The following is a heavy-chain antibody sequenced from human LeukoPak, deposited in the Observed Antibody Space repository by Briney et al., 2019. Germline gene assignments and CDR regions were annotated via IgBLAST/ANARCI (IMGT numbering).Heavy chain of an antibody. V-gene: IGHV3-21*01. CDR2: ISGSYSHI. CDR1: GFTFSSYS. Sequence: PGGSLRLSCETSGFTFSSYSMNWVRQAPGKGLEWVSSISGSYSHIYYVDSVKGRFTISRDNAKNSLYLQMNSLRAEDTAVYYCARDRFQSGGSPNVFDIWGRGTMVTVSS. CDR3: ARDRFQSGGSPNVFDI. J-gene: IGHJ3*02. D-gene: IGHD1-26*01.